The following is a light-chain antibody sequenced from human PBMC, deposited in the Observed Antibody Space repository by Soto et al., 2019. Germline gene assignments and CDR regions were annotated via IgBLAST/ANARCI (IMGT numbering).Light chain of an antibody. Sequence: DIQMTQSPSSLSASVGDRVTITCRASQGIRNYLAWYQQRPGQVPKLLINAASTLEPGVPSRFSGSGSGTDFTLTISSLQPEDVATYYCQRYNTVSFTFGPGTKVDIK. CDR2: AAS. J-gene: IGKJ3*01. V-gene: IGKV1-27*01. CDR1: QGIRNY. CDR3: QRYNTVSFT.